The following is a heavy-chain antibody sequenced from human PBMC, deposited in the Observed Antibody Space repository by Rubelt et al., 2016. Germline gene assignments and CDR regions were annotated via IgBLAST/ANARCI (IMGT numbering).Heavy chain of an antibody. D-gene: IGHD3-22*01. V-gene: IGHV1-69*04. CDR1: GGTFSSYA. CDR2: IIPILGIA. Sequence: QVQLVQSGAEVKKPGSSVKVSCKASGGTFSSYAISWVRQAPGQGLEWMGRIIPILGIANYAQKFQGRVTITADKSTSTAYMELSSLRSDDTAVYSCARDPSNTSGFHAYFDYWGQGTLVTVSS. CDR3: ARDPSNTSGFHAYFDY. J-gene: IGHJ4*02.